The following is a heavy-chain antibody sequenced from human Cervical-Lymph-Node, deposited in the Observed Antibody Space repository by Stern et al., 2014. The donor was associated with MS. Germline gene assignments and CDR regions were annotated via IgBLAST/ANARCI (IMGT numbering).Heavy chain of an antibody. J-gene: IGHJ4*02. Sequence: VQMVQSGAEVKKPGASVKVSCKASGYTFSSYYMHWVRQAPGQGLEWMGMINPSGDSKSYAQKFQGRVTMTRDTSTSTVYMELSSLRSEDTAVYYCARRRDGYNFAYWGQGTLVTVSS. CDR1: GYTFSSYY. CDR2: INPSGDSK. CDR3: ARRRDGYNFAY. D-gene: IGHD5-24*01. V-gene: IGHV1-46*01.